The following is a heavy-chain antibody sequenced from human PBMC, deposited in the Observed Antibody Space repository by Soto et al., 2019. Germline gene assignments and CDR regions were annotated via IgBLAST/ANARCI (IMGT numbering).Heavy chain of an antibody. J-gene: IGHJ5*02. CDR1: WFSLSTTGVG. D-gene: IGHD3-10*01. Sequence: QITLKESGPTLVRPPQPLTLTCTFSWFSLSTTGVGVVLIRQPPGKALEWLALIYWGDDKRYSPSLKRKLMITKDTSNNEVVITTSHMDTMDTATYYCAQGIHVYGLGRERANDFHPWGQGTLVNVAS. CDR3: AQGIHVYGLGRERANDFHP. CDR2: IYWGDDK. V-gene: IGHV2-5*02.